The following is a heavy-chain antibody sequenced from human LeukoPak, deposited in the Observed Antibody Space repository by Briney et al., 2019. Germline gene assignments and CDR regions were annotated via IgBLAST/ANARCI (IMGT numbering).Heavy chain of an antibody. Sequence: PGGSLRLSCSASALTSSTNCMSCVRQAPGKGLEWVANIKLDGSEKYYVDSVKGRFTISTDNAKNALYLQMNSLRGEETAVYYCARGYSSSPNWFDPWGQGTLVTVSS. D-gene: IGHD6-6*01. CDR2: IKLDGSEK. V-gene: IGHV3-7*01. CDR3: ARGYSSSPNWFDP. CDR1: ALTSSTNC. J-gene: IGHJ5*02.